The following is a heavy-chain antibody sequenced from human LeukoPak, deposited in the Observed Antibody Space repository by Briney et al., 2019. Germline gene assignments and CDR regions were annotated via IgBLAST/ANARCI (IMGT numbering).Heavy chain of an antibody. Sequence: SVKVSFKASGGTFSSYAISWVRQAPGQGLEWMGGIIPIFGTANYAQKFQGRVTITADESTSTAYMELSSLRSEDTAVYYCARGRLWFGSHDHYFDYWGQGTLVTVSS. D-gene: IGHD3-10*01. J-gene: IGHJ4*02. CDR2: IIPIFGTA. CDR3: ARGRLWFGSHDHYFDY. V-gene: IGHV1-69*01. CDR1: GGTFSSYA.